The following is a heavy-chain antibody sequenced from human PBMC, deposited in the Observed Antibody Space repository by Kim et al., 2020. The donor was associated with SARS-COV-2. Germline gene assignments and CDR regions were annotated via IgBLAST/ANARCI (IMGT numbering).Heavy chain of an antibody. D-gene: IGHD2-2*01. J-gene: IGHJ3*02. Sequence: NPSLKSRVTISVDTAKNQFSLRLSSVTAAGTAVYYCARGAGPGSRTAFDIWGQGTMVTVSS. CDR3: ARGAGPGSRTAFDI. V-gene: IGHV4-39*07.